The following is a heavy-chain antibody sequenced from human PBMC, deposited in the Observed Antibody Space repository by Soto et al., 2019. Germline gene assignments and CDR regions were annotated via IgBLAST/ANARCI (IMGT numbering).Heavy chain of an antibody. D-gene: IGHD4-17*01. V-gene: IGHV3-33*01. CDR2: IWYDGSNK. Sequence: QVQLVESGGGVVQPGRSLRLSCAASGFTFSSYGMHWVRQAPGKGLEWVAVIWYDGSNKYYADSVKGRFTISRDNSKNTRYLQMNSLRAEDTAVYYCASGYGDYWGFDYWGQGTLVTVSS. CDR1: GFTFSSYG. CDR3: ASGYGDYWGFDY. J-gene: IGHJ4*02.